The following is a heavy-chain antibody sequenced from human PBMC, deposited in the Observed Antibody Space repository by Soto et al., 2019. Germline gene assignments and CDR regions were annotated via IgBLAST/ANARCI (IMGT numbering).Heavy chain of an antibody. CDR2: ISSSSSTI. Sequence: EVQLVESGGGLVQPGGSLRLSCAASGFTFSSYSMNWVRQAPGKGLEWVSYISSSSSTIYYADSVKGRFTISRDNAKNSLYLQMNSLRDEDTAVYYCAKLNVLLWFGDSHGMDVWGQGTTVTVSS. CDR1: GFTFSSYS. J-gene: IGHJ6*02. CDR3: AKLNVLLWFGDSHGMDV. V-gene: IGHV3-48*02. D-gene: IGHD3-10*01.